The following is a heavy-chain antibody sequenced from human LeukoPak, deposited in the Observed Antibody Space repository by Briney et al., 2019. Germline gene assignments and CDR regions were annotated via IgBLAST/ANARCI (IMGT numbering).Heavy chain of an antibody. CDR2: IYYSGST. CDR3: ARHFDGSGRPPRYFDY. D-gene: IGHD3-10*01. J-gene: IGHJ4*02. Sequence: SETLSLTCTVSGGSISSSSYYWGWIRQPPGKGLEWIGSIYYSGSTYYNPPLKSRVTISVDTSKNQFSLKLSSVTAADTAVYYCARHFDGSGRPPRYFDYWGQGTLVTVSS. V-gene: IGHV4-39*01. CDR1: GGSISSSSYY.